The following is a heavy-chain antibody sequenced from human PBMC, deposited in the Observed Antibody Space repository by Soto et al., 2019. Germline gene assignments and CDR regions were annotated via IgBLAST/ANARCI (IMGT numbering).Heavy chain of an antibody. D-gene: IGHD3-3*01. J-gene: IGHJ6*02. V-gene: IGHV3-23*01. CDR1: GFTFSSYA. CDR3: AKSTIFGVVIIYSYYYGMDV. Sequence: PGRSLRLSCAASGFTFSSYAMSWVRQAPGKGLEWVSAISGSGGSTYYADSVKGRFTISRDNSKNTLYLQMNSLRAEDTAVYYCAKSTIFGVVIIYSYYYGMDVWGQGTTVTVSS. CDR2: ISGSGGST.